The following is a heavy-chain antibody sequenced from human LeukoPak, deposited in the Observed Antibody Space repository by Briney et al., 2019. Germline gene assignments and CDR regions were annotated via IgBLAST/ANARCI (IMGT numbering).Heavy chain of an antibody. V-gene: IGHV3-74*01. D-gene: IGHD3-10*01. CDR3: ARVSGPGLNEYYHL. J-gene: IGHJ1*01. Sequence: GGSLRLSCAASGFTFSGAWMHWVRQAPGKGLVWVSRINNDGSTTRHADSVKGRFTISRDNARNTLYLQMNSLRVEDTAVYYCARVSGPGLNEYYHLWGQGTLVTVSS. CDR2: INNDGSTT. CDR1: GFTFSGAW.